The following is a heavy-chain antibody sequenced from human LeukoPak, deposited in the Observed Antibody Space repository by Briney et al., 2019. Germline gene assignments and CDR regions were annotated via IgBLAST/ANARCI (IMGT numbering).Heavy chain of an antibody. J-gene: IGHJ4*02. CDR1: GYTFTGYY. CDR3: ARVLGYYYDSSGYYSLSFGY. V-gene: IGHV1-2*02. D-gene: IGHD3-22*01. Sequence: ASVKVSCKASGYTFTGYYMHWVRQAPGQGLEWMGWINPNSGATNYAQKFQGRVTMTRDTSISTAYMELSRLRSDDTAVYYCARVLGYYYDSSGYYSLSFGYWGQGTLVTVSS. CDR2: INPNSGAT.